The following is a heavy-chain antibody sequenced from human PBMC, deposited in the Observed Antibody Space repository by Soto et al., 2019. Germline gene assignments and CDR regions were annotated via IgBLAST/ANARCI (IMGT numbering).Heavy chain of an antibody. CDR1: GYTFTTYV. CDR2: INAGNDNT. CDR3: ARVGHYYYGMDV. Sequence: QVQLVQSGAEVKKPGASVKVSCKASGYTFTTYVMHWVRQAPGQRLEWMGWINAGNDNTKYSQKFQGRVTITRDTSASTVYMELSSLSSEDTAVYSCARVGHYYYGMDVWGQGTTVTVSS. V-gene: IGHV1-3*01. J-gene: IGHJ6*02. D-gene: IGHD3-3*01.